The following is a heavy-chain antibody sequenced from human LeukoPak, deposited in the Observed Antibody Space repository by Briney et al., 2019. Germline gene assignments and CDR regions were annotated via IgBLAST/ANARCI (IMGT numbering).Heavy chain of an antibody. D-gene: IGHD3-10*01. CDR1: GGSISSSSY. CDR3: ARDNNYYGSGSYHDY. Sequence: SETLSLTCTVSGGSISSSSYWSWIRQPPGKGLEGIGYIYYSGSTNYNPSLKSRVTISVDTSKNQFSLKLSSVTAADTAVYYCARDNNYYGSGSYHDYWGQGTLVTVSS. V-gene: IGHV4-61*01. J-gene: IGHJ4*02. CDR2: IYYSGST.